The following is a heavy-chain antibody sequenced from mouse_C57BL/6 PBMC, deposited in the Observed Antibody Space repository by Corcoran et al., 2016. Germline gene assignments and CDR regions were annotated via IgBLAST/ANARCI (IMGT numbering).Heavy chain of an antibody. D-gene: IGHD2-4*01. Sequence: QIQLVQSGPELKKPGETVKISCKASGYTFTTYGMSWVKQAPGKGLKWMGWINTYSGVPTYADDFKGRFAFSLETSASTAYLQINNLKNEDTATYFCARRYDYPLAYWCQGTLVTVSA. CDR1: GYTFTTYG. J-gene: IGHJ3*01. CDR3: ARRYDYPLAY. V-gene: IGHV9-3*01. CDR2: INTYSGVP.